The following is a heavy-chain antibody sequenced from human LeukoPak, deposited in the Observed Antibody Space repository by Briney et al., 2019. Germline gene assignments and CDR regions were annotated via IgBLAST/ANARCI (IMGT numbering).Heavy chain of an antibody. V-gene: IGHV1-69*05. CDR3: ARQYYDFWSGTEVGNY. D-gene: IGHD3-3*01. Sequence: SVKASCKASGGTFSSYAISWVRQAPGQGLEWMGRIIPIFGTANYAQKFQGRVTITTDESTSTAYMELSSLRSEDTAVYYCARQYYDFWSGTEVGNYWGQGTLVTVSS. CDR2: IIPIFGTA. J-gene: IGHJ4*02. CDR1: GGTFSSYA.